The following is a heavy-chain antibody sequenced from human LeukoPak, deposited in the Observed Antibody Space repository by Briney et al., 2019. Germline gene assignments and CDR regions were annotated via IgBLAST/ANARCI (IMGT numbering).Heavy chain of an antibody. V-gene: IGHV4-39*01. CDR3: ARLPRGPASSAYCGGDCYSGGRLDY. CDR2: IYYSGST. D-gene: IGHD2-21*02. J-gene: IGHJ4*02. CDR1: GGSISSSSYY. Sequence: SETLSLTCTVSGGSISSSSYYWGWIRQPPGKGLEWIVGIYYSGSTYYNPSLKSRVTISVDTSKNQFSLKLSSVTAADTAVYYCARLPRGPASSAYCGGDCYSGGRLDYWGQGTLVTVSS.